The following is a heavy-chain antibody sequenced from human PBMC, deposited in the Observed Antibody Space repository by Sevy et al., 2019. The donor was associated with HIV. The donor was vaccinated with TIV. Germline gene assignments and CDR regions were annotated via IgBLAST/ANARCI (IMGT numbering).Heavy chain of an antibody. CDR3: VSLFLSYRSGWSYFDY. D-gene: IGHD6-19*01. J-gene: IGHJ4*02. Sequence: GGSLRLSCAISGFTVNDKYIIWVRQAPGKGLEWVSVIFSSGSTYYADSAKGRFTIFRDNSKNTVDLQMNSVIAEDTAVYYCVSLFLSYRSGWSYFDYWGQGTLVTVSS. CDR2: IFSSGST. CDR1: GFTVNDKY. V-gene: IGHV3-66*02.